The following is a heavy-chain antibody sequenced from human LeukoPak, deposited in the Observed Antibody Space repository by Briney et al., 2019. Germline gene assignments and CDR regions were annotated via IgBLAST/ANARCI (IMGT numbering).Heavy chain of an antibody. D-gene: IGHD1-26*01. Sequence: SETLSLTCAVYVGSFSGYYWNWVRQPPGKGLEWIGDINHSGSTNYNPSLKSRLTISVDTSKNQFSLKLSSVTAADTAVYYCARGRIVGASPFYYWGQGTLVTVSS. CDR2: INHSGST. V-gene: IGHV4-34*01. CDR3: ARGRIVGASPFYY. J-gene: IGHJ4*02. CDR1: VGSFSGYY.